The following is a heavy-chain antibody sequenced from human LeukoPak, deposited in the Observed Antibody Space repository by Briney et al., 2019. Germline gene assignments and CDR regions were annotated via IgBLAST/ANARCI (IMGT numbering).Heavy chain of an antibody. Sequence: PGGSLRLSCAASGLTFSNYWMSWVRQAPGKGLEWVANIKQDGSEKYYVDSVKGRFTISRDNAKNSLYLQMNSLRAEDTAVYYCARGYYDFWSGYHNNFDFWGQGTLVTVSS. CDR1: GLTFSNYW. D-gene: IGHD3-3*01. CDR2: IKQDGSEK. J-gene: IGHJ4*02. V-gene: IGHV3-7*04. CDR3: ARGYYDFWSGYHNNFDF.